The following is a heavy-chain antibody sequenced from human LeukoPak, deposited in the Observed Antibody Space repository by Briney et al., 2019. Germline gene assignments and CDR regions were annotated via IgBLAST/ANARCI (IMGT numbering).Heavy chain of an antibody. Sequence: SETLSLTCTVSGGSISSSSYYWGWIRQPPGKGLEWIGSIYYSGSTYYNPSLKSRVTISVDTSKNQFSLKLSSVTAADTAVYYCARQSPFDILTGFQPGGNENFDYWGQGTLVTVSS. CDR2: IYYSGST. V-gene: IGHV4-39*01. J-gene: IGHJ4*02. CDR3: ARQSPFDILTGFQPGGNENFDY. CDR1: GGSISSSSYY. D-gene: IGHD3-9*01.